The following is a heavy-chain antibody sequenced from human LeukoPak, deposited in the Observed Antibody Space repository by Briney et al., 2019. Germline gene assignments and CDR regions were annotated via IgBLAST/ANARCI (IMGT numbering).Heavy chain of an antibody. CDR3: AREGIAAAGKLNP. CDR2: IYSGGST. D-gene: IGHD6-13*01. J-gene: IGHJ5*02. V-gene: IGHV3-66*01. CDR1: GFTVSSNY. Sequence: GGSLRLSCAASGFTVSSNYMSWLRQAPGKGLEWVSVIYSGGSTYYADSVKGRFTISRDNSKNTLYLQMNSLRAEDTAVYYCAREGIAAAGKLNPWGQGTLVTVSS.